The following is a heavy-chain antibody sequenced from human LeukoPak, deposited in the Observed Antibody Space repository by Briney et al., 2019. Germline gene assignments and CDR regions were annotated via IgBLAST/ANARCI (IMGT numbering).Heavy chain of an antibody. CDR3: ATEQYLYCSGGSCSDY. D-gene: IGHD2-15*01. J-gene: IGHJ4*02. V-gene: IGHV1-24*01. CDR2: FDPEDGET. Sequence: GASVKVSCKVSGYTLTELSMHWVRQAPGKGLEWMGGFDPEDGETIYAQKFQGRVTMTEDTSTDTAYMELSSLRSEDTAVYYCATEQYLYCSGGSCSDYWGQGTLVTASS. CDR1: GYTLTELS.